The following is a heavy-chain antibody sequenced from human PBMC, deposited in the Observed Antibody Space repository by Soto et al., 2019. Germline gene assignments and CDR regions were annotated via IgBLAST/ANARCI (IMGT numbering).Heavy chain of an antibody. CDR1: GYTFTSYY. Sequence: ASVKVSCKASGYTFTSYYTHWVRQAPGQGLEWMGIINPSGGSTSYAQKFQGRVTMTRDTSTSTVYMELSSLRSEDTAVYYCALTSSSWSYYYYYGMDVWGQGTTVTVSS. CDR2: INPSGGST. CDR3: ALTSSSWSYYYYYGMDV. D-gene: IGHD6-13*01. J-gene: IGHJ6*02. V-gene: IGHV1-46*01.